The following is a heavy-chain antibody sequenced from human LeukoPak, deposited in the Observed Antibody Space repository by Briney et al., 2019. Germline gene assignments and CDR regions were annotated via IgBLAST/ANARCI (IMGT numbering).Heavy chain of an antibody. CDR1: GFTFSTYA. J-gene: IGHJ4*02. CDR3: ARGANSGLDY. CDR2: ISSNGGTT. Sequence: GGSLRLSCAASGFTFSTYAMHWVRQAPGKGLEYVSSISSNGGTTYYANSVKGRLTISRDNSKNTLSLQMGSLRVEDMAVYYCARGANSGLDYWGQGTLVTVSS. V-gene: IGHV3-64*01. D-gene: IGHD2/OR15-2a*01.